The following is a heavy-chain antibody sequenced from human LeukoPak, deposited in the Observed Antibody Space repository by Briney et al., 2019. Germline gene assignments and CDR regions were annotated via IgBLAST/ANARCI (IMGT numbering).Heavy chain of an antibody. V-gene: IGHV1-2*02. D-gene: IGHD3-22*01. Sequence: ASVKVSCKASGYTFTGYYMHWVRQAPGQGLEWMGWINPNSGGTSYAQKFQGRVTMTRDTSISTAYMELSRLRSDDTAVYYCARDLVYYGSSGDAFDIWGQGTMVTVSS. CDR3: ARDLVYYGSSGDAFDI. CDR1: GYTFTGYY. J-gene: IGHJ3*02. CDR2: INPNSGGT.